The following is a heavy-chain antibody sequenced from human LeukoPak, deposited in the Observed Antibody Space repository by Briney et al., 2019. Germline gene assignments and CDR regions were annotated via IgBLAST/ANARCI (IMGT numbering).Heavy chain of an antibody. V-gene: IGHV3-23*01. D-gene: IGHD4-17*01. J-gene: IGHJ4*02. CDR2: ISDSGAAT. Sequence: GGSLRLSCAASGFSFSNYAMSWVRQAPGKGLEWVSSISDSGAATYYADSVKGRFTISRGNSKNTPYLQLNSLGAEDTAVYYCAKIAPWGAVTTTGGFDYWGQGTLVTVSS. CDR1: GFSFSNYA. CDR3: AKIAPWGAVTTTGGFDY.